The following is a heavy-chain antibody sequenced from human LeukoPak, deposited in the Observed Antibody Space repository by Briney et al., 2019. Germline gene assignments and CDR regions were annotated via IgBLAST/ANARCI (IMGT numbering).Heavy chain of an antibody. CDR2: INHSGST. CDR1: GGSISSHY. D-gene: IGHD6-19*01. Sequence: SETLSLTCTVSGGSISSHYWSWIRQPPGKGLEWIGEINHSGSTNYNPSLKSRVTISVDTSKNQFSLKLSSVTAADTAVYYCASDRTAVAGNFDYWGQGTLVTVSS. J-gene: IGHJ4*02. CDR3: ASDRTAVAGNFDY. V-gene: IGHV4-34*01.